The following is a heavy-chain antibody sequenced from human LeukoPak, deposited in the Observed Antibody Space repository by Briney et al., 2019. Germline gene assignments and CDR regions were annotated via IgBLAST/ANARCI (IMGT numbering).Heavy chain of an antibody. J-gene: IGHJ5*02. D-gene: IGHD4-23*01. CDR1: DGSISSFY. CDR3: ARDYGGNSAGFDP. Sequence: SETLSLTCTVSDGSISSFYYNWIRQPPGKGLEWIGHIYYSGGTNYNPSLKSRVTISLDTSKNQFSLKLSSVTAADTAVYYCARDYGGNSAGFDPWGQGTLVTVSS. CDR2: IYYSGGT. V-gene: IGHV4-59*01.